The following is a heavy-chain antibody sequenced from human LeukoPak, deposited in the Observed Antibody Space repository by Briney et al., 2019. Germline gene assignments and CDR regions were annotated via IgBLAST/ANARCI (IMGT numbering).Heavy chain of an antibody. CDR2: INTNTGNP. D-gene: IGHD3-10*01. V-gene: IGHV7-4-1*02. CDR3: ARGRALLWFGEFNYYYYGMDV. CDR1: GYTFTSYA. Sequence: ASVKVSCKASGYTFTSYAMSWVRQAPGQGLEWMGWINTNTGNPTYAQGFTGRFVFSLDTSVSTAYLQISSLKAEDTAVYYCARGRALLWFGEFNYYYYGMDVWGQGTTVTVSS. J-gene: IGHJ6*02.